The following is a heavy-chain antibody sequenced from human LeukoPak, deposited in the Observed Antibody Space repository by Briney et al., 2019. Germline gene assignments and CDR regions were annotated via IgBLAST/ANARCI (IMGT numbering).Heavy chain of an antibody. Sequence: ASVKVSCKASGYTFTGYYMHWVRQAPGQGLEWMGWINPNSGGTNYAQKFQGRVTMTRDTSISTAYMELSRLRAEDTAVYYCTKGGSSSWDYFDYWGQGTLVTVSS. CDR3: TKGGSSSWDYFDY. D-gene: IGHD6-13*01. CDR1: GYTFTGYY. CDR2: INPNSGGT. V-gene: IGHV1-2*02. J-gene: IGHJ4*02.